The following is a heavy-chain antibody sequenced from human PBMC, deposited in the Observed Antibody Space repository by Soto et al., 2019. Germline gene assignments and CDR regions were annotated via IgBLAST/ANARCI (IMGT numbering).Heavy chain of an antibody. J-gene: IGHJ4*02. CDR3: ARRRVWGVCFDY. Sequence: QVQLQQWGAGLLKPSETLSLTCAVYGGSFSGYYWSWIRQPPGKGLEWIGEINHSGSTNYNPSLKSRVTISVDTSKNQFSLKLSSVTAADTAVYYWARRRVWGVCFDYWGQGTLVTVSS. D-gene: IGHD3-16*01. CDR2: INHSGST. CDR1: GGSFSGYY. V-gene: IGHV4-34*01.